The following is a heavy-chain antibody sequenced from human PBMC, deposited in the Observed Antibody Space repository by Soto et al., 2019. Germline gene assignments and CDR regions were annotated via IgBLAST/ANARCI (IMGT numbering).Heavy chain of an antibody. CDR1: GESINRGAYY. J-gene: IGHJ4*02. D-gene: IGHD3-3*01. CDR3: ARASLWWRRWSDLAPSDFDA. CDR2: IYYSGSA. V-gene: IGHV4-39*07. Sequence: PSETLSLTCIVSGESINRGAYYWSWIRQAPGEGLEWIGSIYYSGSANYNPALKSRVTISVDTSKNQFSLKLSSVTAADTAVYYCARASLWWRRWSDLAPSDFDAWGQGTFVPV.